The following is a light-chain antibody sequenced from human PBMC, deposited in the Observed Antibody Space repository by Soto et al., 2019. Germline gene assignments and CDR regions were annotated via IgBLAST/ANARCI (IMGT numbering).Light chain of an antibody. V-gene: IGKV3-20*01. CDR2: DAS. CDR1: QSVSYY. J-gene: IGKJ1*01. CDR3: QQYGPGT. Sequence: EIVLTQSPDTLSLSPGEGATLSCRASQSVSYYLAWYQQKPGQAPRLLIYDASSRATGVPDRFSGSGSGTDFTLTISRLEPEDFAVYYCQQYGPGTFAQGTKV.